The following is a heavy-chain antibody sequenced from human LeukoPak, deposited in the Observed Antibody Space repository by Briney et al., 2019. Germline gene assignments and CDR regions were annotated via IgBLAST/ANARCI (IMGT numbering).Heavy chain of an antibody. D-gene: IGHD6-19*01. CDR2: INPNSGGT. CDR3: ARIIAVACTNFDY. Sequence: ASVKVSCKASGYTFTGYYMHWVRQAPGQGLEWMGWINPNSGGTNYAQKFQGRVTMTRDTSISTAYMELSRLRSDDTAVYYCARIIAVACTNFDYWGQGTLVTVSS. CDR1: GYTFTGYY. V-gene: IGHV1-2*02. J-gene: IGHJ4*02.